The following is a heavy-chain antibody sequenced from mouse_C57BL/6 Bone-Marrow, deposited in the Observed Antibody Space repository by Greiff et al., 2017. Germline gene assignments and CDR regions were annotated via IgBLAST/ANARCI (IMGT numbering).Heavy chain of an antibody. D-gene: IGHD1-1*01. Sequence: EVHLVESGGGLVKPGGSLKLSCAASGFTFSSYAMSWVRQTPEKRLEWVATISDGGSYTYYPDNVKGRFTISRDNAKNNLYLQMSHLKSEDTAMYYCARVEDYGSSHWYFDVWGTGTTVTVSS. CDR3: ARVEDYGSSHWYFDV. CDR1: GFTFSSYA. J-gene: IGHJ1*03. CDR2: ISDGGSYT. V-gene: IGHV5-4*01.